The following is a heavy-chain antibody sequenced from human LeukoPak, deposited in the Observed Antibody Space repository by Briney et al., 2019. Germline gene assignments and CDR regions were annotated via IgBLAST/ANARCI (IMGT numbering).Heavy chain of an antibody. Sequence: SETLSLTCTVPGASISSYYWSWIRQPPGKGLEWIGYIYYSGITHYYPSLKSRVTISLDTSKNQFSLKVSSVTAADTAVYYCARYYCRSTSCLHFDYWGQGTLVTVSS. CDR1: GASISSYY. CDR3: ARYYCRSTSCLHFDY. CDR2: IYYSGIT. D-gene: IGHD2-2*01. J-gene: IGHJ4*02. V-gene: IGHV4-59*01.